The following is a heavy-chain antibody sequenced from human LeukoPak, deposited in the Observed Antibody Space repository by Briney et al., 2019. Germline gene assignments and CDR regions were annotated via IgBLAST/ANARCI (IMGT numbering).Heavy chain of an antibody. Sequence: KPGGSLRLSCAASGFTFSNAWMNWVRQAPGKGLEWVGRIKSRIDGGTTDYAAPVKGRFSISRDDSKNTLFLQMNSLQTEDTAVYYCTTDGRLWLHVFDLWGQGTMVTVSS. CDR1: GFTFSNAW. V-gene: IGHV3-15*01. CDR2: IKSRIDGGTT. CDR3: TTDGRLWLHVFDL. D-gene: IGHD5-18*01. J-gene: IGHJ3*01.